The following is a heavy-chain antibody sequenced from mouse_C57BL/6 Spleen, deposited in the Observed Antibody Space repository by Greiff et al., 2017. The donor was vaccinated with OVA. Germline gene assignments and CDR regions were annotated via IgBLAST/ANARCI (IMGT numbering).Heavy chain of an antibody. D-gene: IGHD2-3*01. CDR2: ISYDGSN. J-gene: IGHJ3*01. Sequence: VQLKESGPGLVKPSQSLSLTCSVTGYSITSGYYWNWIRQFPGNKLEWMGYISYDGSNNYNPSLKNRISITRDTSKNQFFLKLNSVTTEDTATYYCARADDGYSPFAYWGQGTLVTVSA. V-gene: IGHV3-6*01. CDR3: ARADDGYSPFAY. CDR1: GYSITSGYY.